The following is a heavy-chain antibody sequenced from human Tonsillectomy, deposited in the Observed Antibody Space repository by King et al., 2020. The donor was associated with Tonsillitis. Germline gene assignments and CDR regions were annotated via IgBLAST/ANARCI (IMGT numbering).Heavy chain of an antibody. CDR3: ARDRGGVVVAAFDY. D-gene: IGHD2-15*01. Sequence: EVQLVESGGGLVKPGGSLRLSCAASGFTFSSYSMNWVRQAPGKGLEWVSSISSSSSYIYYAASVKGRLTISRDNAKSSLYLQMNSLRAEDTAVYYCARDRGGVVVAAFDYWGQGTLVTVSS. J-gene: IGHJ4*02. CDR2: ISSSSSYI. CDR1: GFTFSSYS. V-gene: IGHV3-21*01.